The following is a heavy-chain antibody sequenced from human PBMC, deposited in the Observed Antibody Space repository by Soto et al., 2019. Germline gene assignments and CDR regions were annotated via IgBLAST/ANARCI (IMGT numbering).Heavy chain of an antibody. Sequence: QVQLVESGGGVVQPGRSLRLSCAASGFTFSSYGMHGVRQAPGKGLGGVAVIWYDGSNKYYADSVKGRFTISRDNSKNTLYLQMNSLRAEDTAVYYCAREPSSGPEERIFDYWGQGTLVTVSS. V-gene: IGHV3-33*01. CDR2: IWYDGSNK. J-gene: IGHJ4*02. D-gene: IGHD3-22*01. CDR1: GFTFSSYG. CDR3: AREPSSGPEERIFDY.